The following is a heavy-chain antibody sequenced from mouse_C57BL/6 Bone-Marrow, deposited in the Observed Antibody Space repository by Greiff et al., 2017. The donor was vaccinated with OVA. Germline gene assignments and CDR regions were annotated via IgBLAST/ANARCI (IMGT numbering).Heavy chain of an antibody. CDR3: ERRICYGSNYWDFDV. V-gene: IGHV5-4*03. CDR1: GFTFSSYA. CDR2: ISDGGSYT. Sequence: EVMLVESGGGLVKPGGSLKLSCAASGFTFSSYAMSWVRQTPEKRLEWVATISDGGSYTYYPDNVKGRFTISRDNAKNSLYLQMSHLKSEDTAVYYSERRICYGSNYWDFDVWGTGTTVTVSS. D-gene: IGHD1-1*01. J-gene: IGHJ1*03.